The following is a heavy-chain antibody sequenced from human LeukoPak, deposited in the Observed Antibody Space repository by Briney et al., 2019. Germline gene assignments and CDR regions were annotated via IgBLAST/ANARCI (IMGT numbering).Heavy chain of an antibody. CDR3: ARDPDILTGVAFDF. Sequence: PGGSLRLSCAASGFSFSSDWMNWVRQAPGKGLEWVANINQDGSKKYYVDPVKGRFTISRDNAKNSLYLQMNSLRAEDTAVYYCARDPDILTGVAFDFWGQGTMVTVSS. D-gene: IGHD3-9*01. V-gene: IGHV3-7*05. CDR1: GFSFSSDW. J-gene: IGHJ3*01. CDR2: INQDGSKK.